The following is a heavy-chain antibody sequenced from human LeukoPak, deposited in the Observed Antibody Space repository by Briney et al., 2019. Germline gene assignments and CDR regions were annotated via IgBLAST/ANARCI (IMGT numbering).Heavy chain of an antibody. D-gene: IGHD2-21*01. CDR2: IYYSGST. CDR3: ARGVVIAPQTFDY. Sequence: SETLSLTCTVSGGSIRSSSYYWGWIRQPPGKGLEWIGSIYYSGSTYYNPSLKSRVTISVDTSKNQFSLKLSSVTAADTAVYYCARGVVIAPQTFDYWGQGTLVTVSS. V-gene: IGHV4-39*07. J-gene: IGHJ4*02. CDR1: GGSIRSSSYY.